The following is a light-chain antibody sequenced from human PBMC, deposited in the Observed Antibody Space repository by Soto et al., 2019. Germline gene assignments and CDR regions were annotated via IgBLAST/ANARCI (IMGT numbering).Light chain of an antibody. J-gene: IGKJ2*01. CDR2: AAS. CDR3: QQSYSSLYT. V-gene: IGKV1-39*01. Sequence: DIQMTQSPSSLSASVGDRVTITCRASQSISVYLNWYQQNPGKAPKLLINAASTLQSGVPSRFSGTGSETDFTLTISSLQPEDFATYFCQQSYSSLYTFGQGTRLEIK. CDR1: QSISVY.